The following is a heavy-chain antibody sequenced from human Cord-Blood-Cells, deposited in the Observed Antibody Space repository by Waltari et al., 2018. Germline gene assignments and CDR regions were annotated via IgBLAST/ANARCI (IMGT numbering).Heavy chain of an antibody. D-gene: IGHD3-3*01. V-gene: IGHV4-59*01. CDR2: ST. Sequence: STNYNPSLKSRVTISVDTSKNQFSLKLSSVTAADTAVYYCARDGNRAPYYDFWSGYYDAFDIWGQGTMVTVSS. J-gene: IGHJ3*02. CDR3: ARDGNRAPYYDFWSGYYDAFDI.